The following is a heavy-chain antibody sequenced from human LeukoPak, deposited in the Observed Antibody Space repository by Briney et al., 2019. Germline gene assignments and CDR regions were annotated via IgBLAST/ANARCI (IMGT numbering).Heavy chain of an antibody. Sequence: TSGTLSLTCAVSGGSISSNNWWSWVRQSPEQGLEWSAEIYHSGSFNRNPSLKSRVTILVDKSKNQFSLNLTSVTAADTAVYYCARVGINPGDHYSSGMDVWGQGTTVTVSS. D-gene: IGHD2-21*02. J-gene: IGHJ6*02. CDR1: GGSISSNNW. V-gene: IGHV4-4*02. CDR2: IYHSGSF. CDR3: ARVGINPGDHYSSGMDV.